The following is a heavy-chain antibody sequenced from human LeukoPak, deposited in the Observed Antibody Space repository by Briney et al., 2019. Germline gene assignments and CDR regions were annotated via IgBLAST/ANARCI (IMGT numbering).Heavy chain of an antibody. J-gene: IGHJ4*02. CDR1: GFTFSSYE. D-gene: IGHD3-3*01. V-gene: IGHV3-48*03. Sequence: GRSLRLSCAASGFTFSSYEMNWVRQAPGKGLEWVSYISSSGSTIYYADSVKGRFTISRDNAKNSLYLQMNSLSAEDTAVYYCARDARKRITIFGVVRPYYFDYWGQGTLVTVSS. CDR2: ISSSGSTI. CDR3: ARDARKRITIFGVVRPYYFDY.